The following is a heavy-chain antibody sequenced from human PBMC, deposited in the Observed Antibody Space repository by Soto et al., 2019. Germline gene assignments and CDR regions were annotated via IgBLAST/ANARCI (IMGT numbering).Heavy chain of an antibody. J-gene: IGHJ4*02. CDR3: ARRSRLRGYSYV. CDR2: IYYSGST. V-gene: IGHV4-39*01. D-gene: IGHD5-18*01. Sequence: QLQLQESGPGLVKPSETLSLTCTVSGGSISSSSYYWGWIRQPPGKGLEWIGSIYYSGSTYYNPSLKSRGTISVDMSKNQFSLNLSSVTAADTAVYYCARRSRLRGYSYVWGQGTLVTVSS. CDR1: GGSISSSSYY.